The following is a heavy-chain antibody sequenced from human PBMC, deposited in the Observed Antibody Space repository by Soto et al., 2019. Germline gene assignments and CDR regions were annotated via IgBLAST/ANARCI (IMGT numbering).Heavy chain of an antibody. CDR2: VNPSGGSI. Sequence: QVQLVQSGAEVKKPGASVKISCKASGYIFASYFMQWVRQAPGQGLEWMGIVNPSGGSIAYAQKFQGRVTMTSDTSTSTVYMELSGLISEDTAVYYCAIEKSRFYFDSWGQGTLVTVSS. J-gene: IGHJ4*02. CDR1: GYIFASYF. D-gene: IGHD6-13*01. CDR3: AIEKSRFYFDS. V-gene: IGHV1-46*01.